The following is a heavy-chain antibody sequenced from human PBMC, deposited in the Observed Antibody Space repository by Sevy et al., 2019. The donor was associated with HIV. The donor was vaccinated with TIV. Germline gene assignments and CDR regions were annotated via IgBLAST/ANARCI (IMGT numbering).Heavy chain of an antibody. CDR2: ISSGSGFI. J-gene: IGHJ6*02. CDR1: GFTFSTYN. D-gene: IGHD2-15*01. CDR3: AREKTIVEGRYGMDV. Sequence: GGSLRLSCATSGFTFSTYNMNWVRQAPGKGLEWVSSISSGSGFIFYADSVKGRFTISRDNAKNSLDLQMNSLRAEDAAVYYCAREKTIVEGRYGMDVWGQGTTVTVSS. V-gene: IGHV3-21*01.